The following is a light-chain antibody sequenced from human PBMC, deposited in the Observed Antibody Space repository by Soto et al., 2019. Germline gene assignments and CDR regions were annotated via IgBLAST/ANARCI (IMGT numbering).Light chain of an antibody. J-gene: IGKJ1*01. V-gene: IGKV3-20*01. CDR1: QSLTSRY. Sequence: VLTQSPGTRSLSPGERATLSCRASQSLTSRYLAWYQQKPGQAPRLLIYGASSRATGIPDRFTGSVSGTDGTITISRLETEDVAVYYCQQSDGSTRTFGQGTKVDIK. CDR3: QQSDGSTRT. CDR2: GAS.